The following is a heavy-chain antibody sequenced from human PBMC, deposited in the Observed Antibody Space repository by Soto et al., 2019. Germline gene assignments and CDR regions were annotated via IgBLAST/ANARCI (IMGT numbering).Heavy chain of an antibody. V-gene: IGHV2-5*02. CDR3: AHTMAPRIFDY. J-gene: IGHJ4*02. CDR2: IYWDDDK. Sequence: QITLKEAGPTLVKPTQTLTLTCSFSGFSLITSGVGVGWIRQPPGKALEWLALIYWDDDKGYSTSLKSRLTSTKDTSRSHVVLTMTNMDPADTATYYCAHTMAPRIFDYWGQGTLVTVSS. CDR1: GFSLITSGVG.